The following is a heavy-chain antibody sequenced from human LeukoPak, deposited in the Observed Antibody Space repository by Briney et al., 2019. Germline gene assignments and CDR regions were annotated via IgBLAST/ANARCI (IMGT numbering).Heavy chain of an antibody. CDR1: GGSISSSSYY. D-gene: IGHD6-19*01. CDR3: ARRYSSGWSQN. J-gene: IGHJ4*02. Sequence: SGTLSLTCAVSGGSISSSSYYWGWIRQPPGKGLEWIGSIYYSGSTYYNPSLKSRVTISVDTSKNQFSLKLSSVTAADTAVYYCARRYSSGWSQNWGQGTLVTVSS. CDR2: IYYSGST. V-gene: IGHV4-39*01.